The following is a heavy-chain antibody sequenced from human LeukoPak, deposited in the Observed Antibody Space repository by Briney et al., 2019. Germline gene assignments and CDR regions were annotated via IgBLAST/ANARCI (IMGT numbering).Heavy chain of an antibody. Sequence: PGGSLRLSCAASGFTFSSYAMSWVRQAPGKELEWVSAISGSGGSTYYADSVKGRFTISRDNSKNTLYLQMNSLRAEDTAVYYCAKASITMVRGPYYFDYWGQGTLATVSS. CDR2: ISGSGGST. CDR1: GFTFSSYA. V-gene: IGHV3-23*01. CDR3: AKASITMVRGPYYFDY. J-gene: IGHJ4*02. D-gene: IGHD3-10*01.